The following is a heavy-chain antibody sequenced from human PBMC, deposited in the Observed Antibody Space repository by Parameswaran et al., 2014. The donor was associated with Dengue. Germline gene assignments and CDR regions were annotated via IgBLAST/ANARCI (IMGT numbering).Heavy chain of an antibody. J-gene: IGHJ3*02. D-gene: IGHD2-2*01. Sequence: WVRQAPGQGLEWMGWISAYNGNTNYAQKLQGRVTMTTDTSTSTAYMELRSLRSDDTAVYYCARGIYCSSTSCYGGAFDIWGQGTMVTVSS. V-gene: IGHV1-18*01. CDR3: ARGIYCSSTSCYGGAFDI. CDR2: ISAYNGNT.